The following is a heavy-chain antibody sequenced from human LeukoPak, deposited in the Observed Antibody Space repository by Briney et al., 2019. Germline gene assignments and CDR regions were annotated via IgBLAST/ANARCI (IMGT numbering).Heavy chain of an antibody. V-gene: IGHV1-18*01. CDR3: ARDLIGVAMDDAASILDP. CDR1: GYTFTSYG. D-gene: IGHD5-18*01. CDR2: ISAYNGNT. J-gene: IGHJ5*02. Sequence: ASVKVSCKASGYTFTSYGISWVRQAPGQGLEWMGWISAYNGNTNYAQKLQGRVTMTTPTSTSTAYMQLRSLRSDDTAVYYCARDLIGVAMDDAASILDPWGQGTLVTVSS.